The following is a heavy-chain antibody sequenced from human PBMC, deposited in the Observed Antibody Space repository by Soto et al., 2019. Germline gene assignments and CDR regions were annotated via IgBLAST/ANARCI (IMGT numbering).Heavy chain of an antibody. J-gene: IGHJ6*02. CDR2: INHSGST. CDR3: ARGAARGYDSHYYGMDV. D-gene: IGHD6-6*01. Sequence: SETLSLTCAVYGGSFSGYYWSWIRQPPGKGLEWIGEINHSGSTNYNPSLKSRVTISVDTSKNQFSLKLSSVTAADTAVYYCARGAARGYDSHYYGMDVWGQGTTVTVSS. CDR1: GGSFSGYY. V-gene: IGHV4-34*01.